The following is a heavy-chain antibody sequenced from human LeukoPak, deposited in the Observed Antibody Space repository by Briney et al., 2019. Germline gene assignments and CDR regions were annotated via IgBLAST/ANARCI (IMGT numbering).Heavy chain of an antibody. D-gene: IGHD2-15*01. CDR1: GYTFTGYY. CDR3: ARILLCSGGSCPSVGVDY. CDR2: INPNSGGT. Sequence: ASVKVSCKASGYTFTGYYMHWVRQAPGQGLEWMGRINPNSGGTNYAQKFQGRVTMTRDTSIGTAYMELSRLRSDDTAVYYCARILLCSGGSCPSVGVDYWGQGTLVTASS. J-gene: IGHJ4*02. V-gene: IGHV1-2*06.